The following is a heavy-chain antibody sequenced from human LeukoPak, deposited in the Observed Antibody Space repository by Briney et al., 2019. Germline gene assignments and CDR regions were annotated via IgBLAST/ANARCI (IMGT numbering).Heavy chain of an antibody. Sequence: GGSLRLSCAASGFTFSSYWMHWVRQAPGKGLVWVSRINSDGSSTSYADSVKGRFTISRDNSKNTLYLQMNSLRAEDTAVYYCAKDLGVAGMENFDHWGQGTLVTVSS. V-gene: IGHV3-74*01. CDR3: AKDLGVAGMENFDH. CDR2: INSDGSST. D-gene: IGHD6-19*01. CDR1: GFTFSSYW. J-gene: IGHJ4*02.